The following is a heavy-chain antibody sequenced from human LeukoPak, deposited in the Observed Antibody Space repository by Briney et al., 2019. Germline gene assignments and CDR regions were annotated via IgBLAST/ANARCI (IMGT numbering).Heavy chain of an antibody. Sequence: GGSLRLSCVASGFAFNTYNMNWVRQTPGKGLEWVSYITGSSSTIYYADSVKGRFTISRDNAKNSLYLQMNSLRAEDTAVYYCARVLGLLRRPYDAFDIWGQGTMVTVSS. V-gene: IGHV3-48*04. J-gene: IGHJ3*02. D-gene: IGHD4-17*01. CDR2: ITGSSSTI. CDR3: ARVLGLLRRPYDAFDI. CDR1: GFAFNTYN.